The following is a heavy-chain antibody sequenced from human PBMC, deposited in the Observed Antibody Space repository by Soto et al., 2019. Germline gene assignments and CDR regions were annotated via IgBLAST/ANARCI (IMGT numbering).Heavy chain of an antibody. D-gene: IGHD2-15*01. J-gene: IGHJ4*02. CDR3: ERFKGCSGGSCYPYFDY. CDR2: MSYDGRNK. V-gene: IGHV3-30*04. CDR1: GFTFSSYA. Sequence: QVQLVESGGGVVQPGRSQRLSCAASGFTFSSYAMHWVRQAPGKGLEWVAVMSYDGRNKYYADSVKGRFTISRENYKNTLYLQMTSVRAEDTAVYYCERFKGCSGGSCYPYFDYWGQGTLVTVAS.